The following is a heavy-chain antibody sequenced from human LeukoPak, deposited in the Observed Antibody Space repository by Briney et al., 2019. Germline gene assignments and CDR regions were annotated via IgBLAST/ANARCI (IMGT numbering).Heavy chain of an antibody. D-gene: IGHD4-23*01. J-gene: IGHJ4*02. Sequence: SETLSLTCTVSGGSISSYYWSWIRQPPGKGLEWIGYIYYSGSTNYNPSLKSRVTISVDTSKNQFSLKPSSVTAADTAVYYCAREGGGKIDYWGQGTLVTVSS. CDR2: IYYSGST. V-gene: IGHV4-59*01. CDR1: GGSISSYY. CDR3: AREGGGKIDY.